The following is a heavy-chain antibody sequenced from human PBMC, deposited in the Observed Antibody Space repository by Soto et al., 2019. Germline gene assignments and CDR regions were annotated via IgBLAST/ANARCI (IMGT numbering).Heavy chain of an antibody. Sequence: QVQLVQSGAEVKKPGASVKLSCKTSGYTFTNYYIHWVRQAPGQGLEWMGMNHPSAGSTTYAQKFQGRVTMTRDTSTSTVYMELSRLRSDDTAVFYCARGYTPYYDSSGYYYGEDYWGQGALVTVSS. V-gene: IGHV1-46*01. CDR1: GYTFTNYY. CDR3: ARGYTPYYDSSGYYYGEDY. D-gene: IGHD3-22*01. CDR2: NHPSAGST. J-gene: IGHJ4*02.